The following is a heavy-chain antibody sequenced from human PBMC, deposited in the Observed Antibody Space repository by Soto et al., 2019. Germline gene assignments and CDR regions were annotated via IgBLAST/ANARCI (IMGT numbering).Heavy chain of an antibody. CDR1: GGSVSSGSYY. CDR2: IYYSGST. CDR3: ARGRGGQWLVRSGYYFDY. J-gene: IGHJ4*02. Sequence: PSETLSLTCTVSGGSVSSGSYYWRWIRQPPGKGLEWIGYIYYSGSTKYNPSLKSRVTISVDTSKNQFSLKLSSVTAADTAVYYCARGRGGQWLVRSGYYFDYWGQGTLVTVSS. D-gene: IGHD6-19*01. V-gene: IGHV4-61*01.